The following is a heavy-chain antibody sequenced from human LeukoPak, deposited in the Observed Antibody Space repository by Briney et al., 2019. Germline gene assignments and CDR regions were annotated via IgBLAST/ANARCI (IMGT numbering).Heavy chain of an antibody. V-gene: IGHV3-30*03. CDR1: GFTFSSYG. CDR3: ATKEQQWLAPADY. Sequence: GGSLRLSCAASGFTFSSYGMHWVRQAPGKGLEWVAVISYDGSNKYYADSVKGRFTISRDNSKNTLYLQMNSLRAEDTAVYYCATKEQQWLAPADYWGQGTLVTVSS. D-gene: IGHD6-19*01. J-gene: IGHJ4*02. CDR2: ISYDGSNK.